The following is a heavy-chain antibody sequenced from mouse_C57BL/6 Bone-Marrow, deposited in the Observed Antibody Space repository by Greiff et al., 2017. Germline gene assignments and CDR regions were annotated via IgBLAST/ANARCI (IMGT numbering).Heavy chain of an antibody. CDR3: ERGRDGYWFAY. D-gene: IGHD2-3*01. CDR2: IYPGDGDT. CDR1: GYAFSSYW. Sequence: VQGVESGAELVKPGASVKISCKASGYAFSSYWMNWVKQRPGQGLEWIGQIYPGDGDTNYNGKFKGKATLTADKSSSTAYMQLSSLTSEDSAVYFCERGRDGYWFAYWGQGTLVTVSA. V-gene: IGHV1-80*01. J-gene: IGHJ3*01.